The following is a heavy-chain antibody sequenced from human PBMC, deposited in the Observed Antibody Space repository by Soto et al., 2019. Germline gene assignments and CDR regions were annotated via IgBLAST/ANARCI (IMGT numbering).Heavy chain of an antibody. CDR1: GFTFSSYA. Sequence: EVQLLESGGGLVQPGGSLRLSCAASGFTFSSYAMSWVRQAPGKGLEWVSAISGSGGSTYYADSVKGRFTISRDNSKNTRYLQMNSLRAEDTAVYYCAKVSRIVLVPEWFDPWGQGTLVTVSS. CDR2: ISGSGGST. D-gene: IGHD2-2*01. CDR3: AKVSRIVLVPEWFDP. J-gene: IGHJ5*02. V-gene: IGHV3-23*01.